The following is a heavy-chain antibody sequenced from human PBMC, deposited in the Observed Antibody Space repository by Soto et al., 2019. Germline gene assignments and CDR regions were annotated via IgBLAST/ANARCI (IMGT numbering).Heavy chain of an antibody. CDR3: ARVLAADSFDI. CDR1: GGTFSSYA. CDR2: IIPIFGTA. D-gene: IGHD6-13*01. V-gene: IGHV1-69*13. Sequence: GASVKVSCKASGGTFSSYAISWVRQAPGQGLEWMGGIIPIFGTANYAQKFQGRVTITADESTSTAYMELSSLRSEDTAVYYCARVLAADSFDIWGRETMVPSSS. J-gene: IGHJ3*02.